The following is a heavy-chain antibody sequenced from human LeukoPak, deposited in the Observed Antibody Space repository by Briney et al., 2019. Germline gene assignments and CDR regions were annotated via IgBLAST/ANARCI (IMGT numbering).Heavy chain of an antibody. Sequence: GGSLRLSCTSSGFTFRSDAMHWVRQAPGKGLDWVAFISKDGSTDYYADSVKGRFTISRDDSKNTLSLQMDSLRPEDTAVYYCAIWVATMTAGGPFDVWSQGTLVTVSS. CDR3: AIWVATMTAGGPFDV. D-gene: IGHD2-21*02. V-gene: IGHV3-30*03. CDR1: GFTFRSDA. J-gene: IGHJ4*02. CDR2: ISKDGSTD.